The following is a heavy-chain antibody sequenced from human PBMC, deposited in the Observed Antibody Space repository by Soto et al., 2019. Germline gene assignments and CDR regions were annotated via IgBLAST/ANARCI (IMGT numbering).Heavy chain of an antibody. J-gene: IGHJ3*02. CDR1: GFSLSTSGMC. Sequence: GSGPTLVNPTQTLTLTCTFSGFSLSTSGMCVSWIRQPPGKALEWLALIDWDDDKYYSTSLKTRPTISKDTSKNQVVLTMTNMDPVDTATYYCARSMVRGVISDAFDIWGQGTMVTVSS. D-gene: IGHD3-10*01. CDR2: IDWDDDK. CDR3: ARSMVRGVISDAFDI. V-gene: IGHV2-70*01.